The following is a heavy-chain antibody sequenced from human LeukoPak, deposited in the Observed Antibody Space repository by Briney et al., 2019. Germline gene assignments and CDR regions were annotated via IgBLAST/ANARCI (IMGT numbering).Heavy chain of an antibody. V-gene: IGHV3-21*01. Sequence: GGSLRLSCVGSGFSFSTSSMNWVRQAPGKGLEWVSSISSTSSYIYYADSVKGRFTISRDNAKNSLYLQMNSLRVEDTAVYFCARGIYTSSPRNPKNFFDYWGQGTLVTVS. CDR3: ARGIYTSSPRNPKNFFDY. J-gene: IGHJ4*02. D-gene: IGHD2-2*02. CDR2: ISSTSSYI. CDR1: GFSFSTSS.